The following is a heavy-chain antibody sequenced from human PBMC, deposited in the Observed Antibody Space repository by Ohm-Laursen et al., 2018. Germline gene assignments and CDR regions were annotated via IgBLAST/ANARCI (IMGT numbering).Heavy chain of an antibody. CDR2: VSTSGSDT. CDR3: ARSGSGSYYNVMDV. Sequence: SLRLSCAASGFSFSTYTLNWVRQAPGKGLEWVSSVSTSGSDTYYADSVKGRFTISRDNAKNSLYLQMNSLRAEDTAVYYCARSGSGSYYNVMDVWGQGTTVTVSS. J-gene: IGHJ6*02. D-gene: IGHD3-10*01. CDR1: GFSFSTYT. V-gene: IGHV3-21*01.